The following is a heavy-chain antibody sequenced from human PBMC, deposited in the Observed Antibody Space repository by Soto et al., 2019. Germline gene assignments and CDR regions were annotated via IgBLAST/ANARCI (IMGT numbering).Heavy chain of an antibody. J-gene: IGHJ6*03. CDR3: ARIYSGYDQGYYYDYMDV. CDR2: IYYSGST. D-gene: IGHD5-12*01. CDR1: GGSISSYY. Sequence: QVQLQESGPGLVKPSETLSLTCTVSGGSISSYYWSWIRQPPGKGLEWIGYIYYSGSTNYNPSLKRRVTISVDTSKNQFSLKLSSVTAAYTAVYYCARIYSGYDQGYYYDYMDVWGKGTTATVSS. V-gene: IGHV4-59*08.